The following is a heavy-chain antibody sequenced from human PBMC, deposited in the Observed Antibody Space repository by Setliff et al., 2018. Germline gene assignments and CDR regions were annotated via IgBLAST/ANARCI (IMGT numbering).Heavy chain of an antibody. Sequence: SETLSLTCTVSGGSVSSTSYYWGWIRQPPGKGLEWIGTIYYTGTTYYSPSLKSRVTISVDTSKNQFSLRLTSLTAADTAVYYCARERGFAGFYGSWTYQFFDFWGQGTLVTVSS. CDR3: ARERGFAGFYGSWTYQFFDF. D-gene: IGHD3-10*01. V-gene: IGHV4-39*02. CDR1: GGSVSSTSYY. J-gene: IGHJ4*02. CDR2: IYYTGTT.